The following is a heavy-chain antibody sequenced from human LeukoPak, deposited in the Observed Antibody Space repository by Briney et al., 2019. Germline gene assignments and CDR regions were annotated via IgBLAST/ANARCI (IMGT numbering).Heavy chain of an antibody. CDR2: INSDGSST. CDR3: ARVRIVGATKYFDY. V-gene: IGHV3-74*01. CDR1: GFTFSSYW. Sequence: GGSLRLSCAASGFTFSSYWMHWVRQAPGKGLVWVSRINSDGSSTSYADSVKGRFTISRDNAKNTLYLQMNSLRAEDTAVYYCARVRIVGATKYFDYWGQGTLVIVSS. D-gene: IGHD1-26*01. J-gene: IGHJ4*02.